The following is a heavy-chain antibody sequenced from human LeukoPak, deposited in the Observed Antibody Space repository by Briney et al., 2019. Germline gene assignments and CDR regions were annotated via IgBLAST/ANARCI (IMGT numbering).Heavy chain of an antibody. CDR1: GFTFSSYA. Sequence: PGGSLRLSCAASGFTFSSYAMHWVRQAPGKGLEWVAVISYDGSNKYYADSVKGRFTISRDNSKNTLYLQMNSLRAEDTAVYYCAEQRSNWGQGTLVTVSS. D-gene: IGHD1/OR15-1a*01. V-gene: IGHV3-30-3*01. CDR3: AEQRSN. J-gene: IGHJ4*02. CDR2: ISYDGSNK.